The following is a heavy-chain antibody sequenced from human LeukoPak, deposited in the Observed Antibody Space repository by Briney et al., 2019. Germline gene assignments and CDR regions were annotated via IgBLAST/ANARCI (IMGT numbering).Heavy chain of an antibody. V-gene: IGHV3-15*01. CDR1: GFTFSNAW. D-gene: IGHD2-2*01. Sequence: KAGGSLRLSCAASGFTFSNAWMSWVRQAPGKGLEWVGRIKSKTDGGTTDYAAPVKGRFTISRDDSKNTLYLQMNSLKTEDTAVYYCTTDIQYQLFGYWGQGTLVTVSS. J-gene: IGHJ4*02. CDR2: IKSKTDGGTT. CDR3: TTDIQYQLFGY.